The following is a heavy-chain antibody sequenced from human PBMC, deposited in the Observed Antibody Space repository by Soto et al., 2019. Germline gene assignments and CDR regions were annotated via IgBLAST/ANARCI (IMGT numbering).Heavy chain of an antibody. D-gene: IGHD3-3*01. CDR1: GYTFTSYA. Sequence: ASVKVSCKDSGYTFTSYAMHWVRQAPGQRLEWMGWINAGNGNTKYSQKLQGRVTITRDTTASTAYMELSSLRSEDTAVYYCASVGYYDFWSGYYDDEPFGRPPLFDYWGQGTLVTVSS. J-gene: IGHJ4*02. CDR3: ASVGYYDFWSGYYDDEPFGRPPLFDY. V-gene: IGHV1-3*01. CDR2: INAGNGNT.